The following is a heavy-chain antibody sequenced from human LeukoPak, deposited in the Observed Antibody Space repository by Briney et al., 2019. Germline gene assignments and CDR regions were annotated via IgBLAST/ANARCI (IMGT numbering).Heavy chain of an antibody. V-gene: IGHV3-30*02. CDR3: AKDLTAYSNPTVDY. Sequence: GGSLRLSCAASGFTFSSYGMHWVRQAPGKGLEWVAFIRYDGSNKYYADSVKGRFTISRDNSKNTLYLQMNSLRAEDTAVYYCAKDLTAYSNPTVDYWGQGTLVTVSS. J-gene: IGHJ4*02. CDR2: IRYDGSNK. D-gene: IGHD4-11*01. CDR1: GFTFSSYG.